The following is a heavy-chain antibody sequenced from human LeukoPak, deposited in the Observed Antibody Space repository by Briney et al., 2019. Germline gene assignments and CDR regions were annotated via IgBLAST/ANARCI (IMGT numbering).Heavy chain of an antibody. CDR3: GIPQTWDHLFES. CDR1: GIAVSGNY. Sequence: GGSLRLSCAASGIAVSGNYMSWVRQTPGNGLEWVSFISINTNTFYADSVRGRFTISRDTSKNTLLLHMSSLREEDSAVYYCGIPQTWDHLFESWGQGTLVTVSS. CDR2: ISINTNT. V-gene: IGHV3-53*01. D-gene: IGHD1-26*01. J-gene: IGHJ4*02.